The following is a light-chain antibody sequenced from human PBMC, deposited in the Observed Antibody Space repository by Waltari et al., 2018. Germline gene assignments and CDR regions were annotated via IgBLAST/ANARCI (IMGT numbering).Light chain of an antibody. Sequence: DIQLTQAPSFLSASVGDRVSIACRASQGITNYLAWYQQKPGKAPKLLIYAASTLQRGVPARFSGSGSGTDFTLTISSRPPEDFATYCCQQFHTFTFGPGTNVDI. J-gene: IGKJ3*01. V-gene: IGKV1-9*01. CDR1: QGITNY. CDR3: QQFHTFT. CDR2: AAS.